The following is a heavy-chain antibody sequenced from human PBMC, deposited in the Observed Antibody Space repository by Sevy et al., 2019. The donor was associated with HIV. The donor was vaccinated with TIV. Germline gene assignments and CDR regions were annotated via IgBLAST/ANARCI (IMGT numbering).Heavy chain of an antibody. CDR1: GFTFSFYA. Sequence: GGSLRLSCAASGFTFSFYAKHWVRQAPGKGLEWVAVVSYDGSNTYYADSVKGRFTISRDNSRNTLYLQMNSLRTEDTAVYYCARDSKEPHSGEYYYHYGMDVWGQWTTVTVSS. J-gene: IGHJ6*02. V-gene: IGHV3-30-3*01. CDR3: ARDSKEPHSGEYYYHYGMDV. CDR2: VSYDGSNT. D-gene: IGHD3-10*01.